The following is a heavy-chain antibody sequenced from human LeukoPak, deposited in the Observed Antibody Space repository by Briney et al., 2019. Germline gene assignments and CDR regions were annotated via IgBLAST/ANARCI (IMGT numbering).Heavy chain of an antibody. J-gene: IGHJ4*02. CDR3: ARELDRYCFDY. Sequence: VASVKVSCKASGGTFSSYAISWVRQAPGQGLEWMGRIIPILGIANYAQKFQGRVTITADKSTSTAYMELSSLRSEDTAVYYCARELDRYCFDYWGQGTLVTVSS. V-gene: IGHV1-69*04. CDR1: GGTFSSYA. CDR2: IIPILGIA. D-gene: IGHD6-6*01.